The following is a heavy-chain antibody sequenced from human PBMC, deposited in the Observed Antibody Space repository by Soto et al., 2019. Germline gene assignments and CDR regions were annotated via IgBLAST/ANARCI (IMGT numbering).Heavy chain of an antibody. V-gene: IGHV3-33*01. D-gene: IGHD2-8*01. CDR1: GFTFSNYA. CDR3: ARAGVEEAIQVGYFQR. Sequence: QVQLVESGGGVVQSGRSLRLSCAASGFTFSNYAMHWVRQAPGKGLEWVAVISYDGTTEYYADSVKGRFTISRDSSENTLYLQMNSLRAEDTALYYCARAGVEEAIQVGYFQRWGQGTLVTVSS. CDR2: ISYDGTTE. J-gene: IGHJ1*01.